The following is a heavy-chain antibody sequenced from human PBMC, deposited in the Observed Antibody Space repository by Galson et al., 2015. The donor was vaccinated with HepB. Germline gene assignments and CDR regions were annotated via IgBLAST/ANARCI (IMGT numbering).Heavy chain of an antibody. J-gene: IGHJ4*02. CDR1: GFTFDDYG. D-gene: IGHD1-26*01. Sequence: LRLSCAASGFTFDDYGMSWVRQAPGKGLEWVSGINWNGGSTGYADSVKGRFTISRDNAKNSLYLQMNSLRAEDTALYYCARLIVGATGGAFDYWGQGTLVTVSS. V-gene: IGHV3-20*04. CDR2: INWNGGST. CDR3: ARLIVGATGGAFDY.